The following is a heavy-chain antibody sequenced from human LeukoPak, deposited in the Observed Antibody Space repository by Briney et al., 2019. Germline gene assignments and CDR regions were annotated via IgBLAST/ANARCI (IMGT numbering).Heavy chain of an antibody. V-gene: IGHV3-23*01. CDR2: ISGSGTST. CDR3: AAGYSSSWYKTYNWFDP. CDR1: GFTFSSYA. D-gene: IGHD6-13*01. J-gene: IGHJ5*02. Sequence: GGSLRLSCAASGFTFSSYAMNWVRQAPGKGLEWVSGISGSGTSTYYADSVKGRFTISRDNSKNTLYLQMNSLRAEDTAVYYCAAGYSSSWYKTYNWFDPWGQGTLVTVSS.